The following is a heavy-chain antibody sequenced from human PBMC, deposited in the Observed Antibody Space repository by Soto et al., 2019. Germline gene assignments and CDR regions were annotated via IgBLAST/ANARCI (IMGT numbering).Heavy chain of an antibody. J-gene: IGHJ4*02. V-gene: IGHV1-69*01. CDR2: IIPIFGTA. D-gene: IGHD3-22*01. CDR1: GGTFSSYA. CDR3: TRDRGRRYNDGRGYYYSAY. Sequence: QVQLVQSGAEVKKPGSSVKVSCKASGGTFSSYAISWVRQAPGQGLEWMGGIIPIFGTANYAQKLQGRVTITADEYTNTAYMELTSLRSEDTAVYYCTRDRGRRYNDGRGYYYSAYWGQGTLVTVSS.